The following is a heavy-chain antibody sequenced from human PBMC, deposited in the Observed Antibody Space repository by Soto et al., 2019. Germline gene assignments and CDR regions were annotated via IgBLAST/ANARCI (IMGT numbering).Heavy chain of an antibody. V-gene: IGHV1-46*01. Sequence: QVQLVQSGAQVKKPGASVMVSCKASGYIFIHYYIHWVRQATGQGVEWMAIINPNGGSTNYAQKFQSRVTVTNATSTSTVSMELNSLGSDDTAVYFCARSLLQGDFWGQGTLVTVSS. D-gene: IGHD2-21*01. J-gene: IGHJ4*02. CDR2: INPNGGST. CDR3: ARSLLQGDF. CDR1: GYIFIHYY.